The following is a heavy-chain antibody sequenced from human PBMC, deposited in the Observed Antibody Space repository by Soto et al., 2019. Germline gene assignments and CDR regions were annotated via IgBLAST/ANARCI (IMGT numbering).Heavy chain of an antibody. V-gene: IGHV1-2*02. Sequence: SVKVSCKASGYTFTGYYMHWVRQAPGQGLEWMGWINPNSGGTNYAQKFQGRVTMTRDTSISTAYMELSRLRSDDTAVYYCARELAGYCSGGSCFVVDWFDPWGQGTLVTVSS. CDR1: GYTFTGYY. J-gene: IGHJ5*02. D-gene: IGHD2-15*01. CDR3: ARELAGYCSGGSCFVVDWFDP. CDR2: INPNSGGT.